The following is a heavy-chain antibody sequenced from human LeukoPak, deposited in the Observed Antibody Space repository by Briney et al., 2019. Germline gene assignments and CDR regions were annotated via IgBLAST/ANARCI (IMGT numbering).Heavy chain of an antibody. CDR3: ARAAQYGLDV. CDR1: GFTFNSYW. CDR2: IKSDGTYT. J-gene: IGHJ6*02. Sequence: GGSLRLSCEASGFTFNSYWMHWVRQAPGKGLVWVSRIKSDGTYTSHADSVKGRFTVSRDNAKNTLYLEMNSLRAEDMAVYYCARAAQYGLDVWGQGTTVTVSS. V-gene: IGHV3-74*01.